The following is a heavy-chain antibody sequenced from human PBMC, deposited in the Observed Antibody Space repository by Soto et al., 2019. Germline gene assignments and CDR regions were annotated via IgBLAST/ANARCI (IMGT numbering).Heavy chain of an antibody. J-gene: IGHJ3*02. Sequence: GSLRLSCAASGFTFSSYGMHWVRQAPGKGLEWVSVIWDDGSNTYYADSVKGRFTISRDNSKNTLYLQMNSLRAEDTAVYYCAKSRSDPDDAFDIWGQGTMVTVSS. V-gene: IGHV3-33*06. CDR2: IWDDGSNT. CDR1: GFTFSSYG. CDR3: AKSRSDPDDAFDI.